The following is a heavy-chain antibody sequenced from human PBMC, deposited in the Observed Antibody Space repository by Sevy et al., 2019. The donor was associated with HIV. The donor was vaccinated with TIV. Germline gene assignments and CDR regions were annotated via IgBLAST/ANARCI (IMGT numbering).Heavy chain of an antibody. CDR1: GFLFSSYD. D-gene: IGHD4-17*01. V-gene: IGHV3-48*03. J-gene: IGHJ4*02. Sequence: GGSLRLSCAASGFLFSSYDFNWVRQAPGKGLEWVSYISQSGTTTYSDSVRGRFTISRDNAKNSLYLQMNTLRAEDTAVYFCARDLPPSATTVAHFDYWGQGTLVTVSS. CDR3: ARDLPPSATTVAHFDY. CDR2: ISQSGTTT.